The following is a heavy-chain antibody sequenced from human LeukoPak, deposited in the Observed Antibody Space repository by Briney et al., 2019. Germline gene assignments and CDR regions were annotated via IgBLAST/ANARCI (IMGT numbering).Heavy chain of an antibody. V-gene: IGHV3-48*03. CDR1: GFSFSSYE. CDR2: ISSSGSTI. Sequence: GGSLRLSCAASGFSFSSYEMNWVRQAPGKGLEWASYISSSGSTIYYADSVKGRFTISRDNAKNSLNLQMSSLRAEDTAVYYCARDRGGTNWGIYVFDYWGQGALVTVSS. D-gene: IGHD7-27*01. CDR3: ARDRGGTNWGIYVFDY. J-gene: IGHJ4*02.